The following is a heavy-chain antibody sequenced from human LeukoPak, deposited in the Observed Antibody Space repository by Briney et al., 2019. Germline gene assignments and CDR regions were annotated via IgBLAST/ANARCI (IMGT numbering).Heavy chain of an antibody. CDR3: AQGDRLYYYYMDV. D-gene: IGHD2-21*01. CDR2: ISWNSGSI. CDR1: GFTFDDYA. J-gene: IGHJ6*03. V-gene: IGHV3-9*01. Sequence: PGGSLRLSCAASGFTFDDYAMQWVRQAPGKGLEWVSGISWNSGSIGYADSVKGRFTISRDNAKNSLYLQMNSLRAEDTALYYCAQGDRLYYYYMDVWGKGTTVTVSS.